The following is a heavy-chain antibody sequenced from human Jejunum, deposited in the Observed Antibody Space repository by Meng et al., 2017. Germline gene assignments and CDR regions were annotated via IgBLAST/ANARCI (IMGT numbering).Heavy chain of an antibody. Sequence: GGSLRLSCAASGFTLSSHIMHWVRQAPGKGLEWVALIWFDGSIKNYADSVKGRFTISRDNSKNALFLEMNSLRTEDSAVYYCAREDGVVGISGVDYWGQGPLVTVSS. CDR1: GFTLSSHI. D-gene: IGHD1-26*01. V-gene: IGHV3-33*08. CDR3: AREDGVVGISGVDY. CDR2: IWFDGSIK. J-gene: IGHJ4*02.